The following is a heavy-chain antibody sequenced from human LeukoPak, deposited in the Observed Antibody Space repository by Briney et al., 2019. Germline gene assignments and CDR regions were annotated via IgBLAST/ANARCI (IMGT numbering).Heavy chain of an antibody. Sequence: PSETLSLTCTVSGGSISGYYWSWIRQPPGKGLEWIGYINCSGSTNYNPSLKSRVTISLDTSKSQFSLKLTSVTAADTAVFFCARYFDWPWAFDIWGQGTMVTVSS. D-gene: IGHD3-9*01. V-gene: IGHV4-59*01. J-gene: IGHJ3*02. CDR3: ARYFDWPWAFDI. CDR1: GGSISGYY. CDR2: INCSGST.